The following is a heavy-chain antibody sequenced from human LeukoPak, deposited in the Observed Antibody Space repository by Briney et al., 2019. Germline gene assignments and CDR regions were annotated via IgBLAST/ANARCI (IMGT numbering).Heavy chain of an antibody. CDR1: GFTFSSYA. J-gene: IGHJ6*03. CDR3: AKVGCSSSSCSRFYQYMDV. CDR2: VSGSGGIT. V-gene: IGHV3-23*01. D-gene: IGHD2-2*01. Sequence: GGSLRLSCAASGFTFSSYAMKWVRQAPGKELEWVSSVSGSGGITYYADSVKGRFTISKDKSKNTMYLQMTSLRAEDTAVYYCAKVGCSSSSCSRFYQYMDVWGKGTTVTVSS.